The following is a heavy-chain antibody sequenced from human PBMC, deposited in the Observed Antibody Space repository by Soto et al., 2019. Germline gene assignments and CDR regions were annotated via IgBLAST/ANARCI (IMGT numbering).Heavy chain of an antibody. Sequence: QAGGSLRLSCAASGFTFSSYAMHWARQAPGKGLEWVAVISYDGSNKYYADSVKGRFTISRDNSKNTLYLQMNSLRAEDTAVYYCAKEGGLYYYDSSGYPPAFDYWGQGTLVTVSS. CDR2: ISYDGSNK. CDR1: GFTFSSYA. V-gene: IGHV3-30-3*01. J-gene: IGHJ4*02. CDR3: AKEGGLYYYDSSGYPPAFDY. D-gene: IGHD3-22*01.